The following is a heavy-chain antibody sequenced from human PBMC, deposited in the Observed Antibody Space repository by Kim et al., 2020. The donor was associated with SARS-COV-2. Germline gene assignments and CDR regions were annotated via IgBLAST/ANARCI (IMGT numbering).Heavy chain of an antibody. CDR3: AKDDDGSGSPDY. D-gene: IGHD3-10*01. J-gene: IGHJ4*02. V-gene: IGHV3-30*02. Sequence: SYADAVKGRFTMCRDNSKNTLELQMNRLRAEETAVYYCAKDDDGSGSPDYWGQGTLVTVSS.